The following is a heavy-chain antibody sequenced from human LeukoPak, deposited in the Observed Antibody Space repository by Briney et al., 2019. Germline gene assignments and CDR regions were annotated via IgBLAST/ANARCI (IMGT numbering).Heavy chain of an antibody. CDR2: ISGSSDTT. V-gene: IGHV3-23*01. J-gene: IGHJ3*02. CDR3: AKRERPSGGAFNM. CDR1: GITLSSNA. D-gene: IGHD2-15*01. Sequence: GGSLRLSCAASGITLSSNAMSWVRQAPGKGLEWVSAISGSSDTTHYADSVKGRFTSSRDNSKSTLYLQMNSLRAEDTAVYYCAKRERPSGGAFNMWGQGTMVTVSS.